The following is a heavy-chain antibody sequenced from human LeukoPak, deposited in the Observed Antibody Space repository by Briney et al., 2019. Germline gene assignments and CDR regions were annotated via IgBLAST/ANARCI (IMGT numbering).Heavy chain of an antibody. Sequence: ASVKVSCKASGYTITGYYIHWVRQAPGEGLEWMGWMNPNNPSTGGTRCAQKFQDRVTMTTDTSINTAYMELSSLRSDDTAIYYCARAMDTSMVPDLNYWGQGTLVSVSS. D-gene: IGHD5-18*01. V-gene: IGHV1-2*02. CDR3: ARAMDTSMVPDLNY. CDR1: GYTITGYY. J-gene: IGHJ4*02. CDR2: MNPNNPSTGGT.